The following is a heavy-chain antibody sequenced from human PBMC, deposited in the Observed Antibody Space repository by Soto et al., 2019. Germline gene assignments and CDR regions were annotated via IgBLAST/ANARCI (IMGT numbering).Heavy chain of an antibody. CDR2: ISYDGSNK. D-gene: IGHD5-12*01. CDR1: GFTFSSYG. CDR3: AKDRAGDGYNYYYYGMDV. V-gene: IGHV3-30*18. J-gene: IGHJ6*02. Sequence: PGGSLRLSCAASGFTFSSYGMHWVRQAPGKGLEWVAVISYDGSNKYYADSVKGRFTISRDNSKNTLYLQMNSLRAEDTAVYYCAKDRAGDGYNYYYYGMDVWGQGTTVTVSS.